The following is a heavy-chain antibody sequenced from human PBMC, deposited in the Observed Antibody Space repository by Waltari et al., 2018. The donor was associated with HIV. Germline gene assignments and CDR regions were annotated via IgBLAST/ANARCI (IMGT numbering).Heavy chain of an antibody. CDR2: RRSKGYGGAT. CDR1: DSTFGDFA. V-gene: IGHV3-49*04. CDR3: ARVGGGSFFLDF. D-gene: IGHD3-16*01. Sequence: EVQLVGSGGGLVKPGRFLRLSCTASDSTFGDFAVTWVSQGSGKGVEWVGFRRSKGYGGATEPAASGKGRLTVSREDSKSIAYLQMNSLKTEDTAVYFCARVGGGSFFLDFWGQGTLVTVSS. J-gene: IGHJ4*02.